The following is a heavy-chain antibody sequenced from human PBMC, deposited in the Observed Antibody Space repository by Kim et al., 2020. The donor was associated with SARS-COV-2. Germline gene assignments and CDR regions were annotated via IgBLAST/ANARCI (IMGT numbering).Heavy chain of an antibody. D-gene: IGHD6-13*01. CDR2: IYPGDSDT. V-gene: IGHV5-51*01. CDR1: GYSFTSYW. J-gene: IGHJ5*02. Sequence: GESLQISCKGSGYSFTSYWIGWVRQMPGKGLEWMGIIYPGDSDTRYSPSFQGQVTISADKSISTASLQWSSLKASDTAMYYCARQYRGGSSWYLGWFDPWGQGTLVTVSS. CDR3: ARQYRGGSSWYLGWFDP.